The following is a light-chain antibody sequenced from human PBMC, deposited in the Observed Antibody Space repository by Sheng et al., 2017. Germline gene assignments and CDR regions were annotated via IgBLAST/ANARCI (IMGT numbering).Light chain of an antibody. J-gene: IGKJ3*01. CDR2: AAS. CDR3: QKYNSAPQKFT. V-gene: IGKV1-27*01. Sequence: IQMTQSPSSLSASVGDRVTITCRASQGISNYLAWYQQKPGKVPKLLIYAASTLQSGVPSRFSGSGSGTDFTLTISSLQPEDVATYYCQKYNSAPQKFTFGPGTKVDIK. CDR1: QGISNY.